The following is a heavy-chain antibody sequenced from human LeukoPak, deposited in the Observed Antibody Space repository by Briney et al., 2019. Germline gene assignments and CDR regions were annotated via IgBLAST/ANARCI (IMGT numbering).Heavy chain of an antibody. CDR1: GGSFSGYY. CDR2: INHSGST. J-gene: IGHJ5*02. CDR3: ARASNSWHLNWFDP. Sequence: SETLSLTCAVYGGSFSGYYWSWIRQPPGKGLEWIGEINHSGSTNYNPSLKSRVTISADTSKNQFSLKLSSVTAADTAVYYCARASNSWHLNWFDPWGQGTLVTVSS. D-gene: IGHD6-13*01. V-gene: IGHV4-34*01.